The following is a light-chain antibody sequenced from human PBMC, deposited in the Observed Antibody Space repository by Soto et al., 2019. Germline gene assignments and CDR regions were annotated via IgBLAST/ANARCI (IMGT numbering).Light chain of an antibody. CDR3: QHYNSYSEA. V-gene: IGKV1-5*03. CDR1: QTISSW. J-gene: IGKJ1*01. Sequence: DIQMTQSPSTLSGSVGDRVTITCRASQTISSWLAWYQQKPGKAPKLLIYKASTLKSGVPSRFSGSGSGTEFTLTISXLQPDDFATYYCQHYNSYSEAFGQGTKVDIQ. CDR2: KAS.